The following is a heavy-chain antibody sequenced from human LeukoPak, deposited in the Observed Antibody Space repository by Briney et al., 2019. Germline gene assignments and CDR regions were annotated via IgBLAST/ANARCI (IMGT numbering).Heavy chain of an antibody. CDR1: GYTFTTFG. D-gene: IGHD4-17*01. Sequence: ASVKVSCKASGYTFTTFGISWVRQAPGQGLEWMGWISGYSANTNCAQKLQGRVTMTTDTSTSTAYMELWSLRSDDTAVYYCARAGATVTTHFDYWGQGTLVTVSS. V-gene: IGHV1-18*01. CDR2: ISGYSANT. CDR3: ARAGATVTTHFDY. J-gene: IGHJ4*02.